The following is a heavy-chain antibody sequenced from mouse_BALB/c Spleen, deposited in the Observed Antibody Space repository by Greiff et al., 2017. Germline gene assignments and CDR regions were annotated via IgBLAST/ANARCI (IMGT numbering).Heavy chain of an antibody. V-gene: IGHV3-6*02. CDR2: ISYDGSN. D-gene: IGHD1-1*01. CDR1: GYSITSGYY. J-gene: IGHJ1*01. Sequence: ESGPGLVKPSQSLSLTCSVTGYSITSGYYWNWIRQFPGNTLEWMGYISYDGSNNYNPSLQNRISITRDTSKNQFFLKLNSVTTEDTATYYCARGGYGSSYWYFDVWGAGTTVTVSS. CDR3: ARGGYGSSYWYFDV.